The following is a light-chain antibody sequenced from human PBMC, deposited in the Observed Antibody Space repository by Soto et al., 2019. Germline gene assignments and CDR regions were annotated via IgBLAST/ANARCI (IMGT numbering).Light chain of an antibody. V-gene: IGKV4-1*01. J-gene: IGKJ3*01. CDR1: QSVLYSSNNKNY. CDR2: WAS. CDR3: QQYYTTTPT. Sequence: DIVLTQSPDSLAVSLGERATINCKSSQSVLYSSNNKNYLAWYQQKPGQPPKLLIYWASTRESGVPDRFSGSGSGTDFTLTISSLQAEDVAVYYCQQYYTTTPTFGPGTKVDIK.